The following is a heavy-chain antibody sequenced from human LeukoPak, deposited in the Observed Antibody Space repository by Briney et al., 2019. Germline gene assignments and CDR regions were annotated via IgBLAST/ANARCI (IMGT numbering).Heavy chain of an antibody. CDR3: ARGSHQLWLLEN. CDR2: ISFDGSFR. CDR1: GFTFSSYE. J-gene: IGHJ4*02. D-gene: IGHD5-18*01. Sequence: GGSLRLSCAASGFTFSSYEMHWVRQAPGKGLEWVADISFDGSFRYYADSVKGRFTISRDNSKNTVYLQVSSLRTEDTAVYYCARGSHQLWLLENWGQGTLVTVSS. V-gene: IGHV3-30*03.